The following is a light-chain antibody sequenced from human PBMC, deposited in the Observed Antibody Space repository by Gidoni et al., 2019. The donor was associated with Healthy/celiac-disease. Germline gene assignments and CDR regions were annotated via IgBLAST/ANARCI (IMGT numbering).Light chain of an antibody. Sequence: EIVLTQSPGTLSLSPGERATLSCRASQSVSSSYLAWYKQKPGQAPRLLIYGASSRATVIPDRFSGSGSGTDFTLTISRLEPEDFAVYYCQQYGSSPLLTFGGGTKLEIK. V-gene: IGKV3-20*01. CDR3: QQYGSSPLLT. CDR2: GAS. CDR1: QSVSSSY. J-gene: IGKJ4*01.